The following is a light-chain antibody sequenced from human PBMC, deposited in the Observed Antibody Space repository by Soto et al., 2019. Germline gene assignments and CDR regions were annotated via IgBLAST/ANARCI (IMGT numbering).Light chain of an antibody. CDR1: SSDVGGYNY. CDR3: SSYTSSSTLPYV. J-gene: IGLJ1*01. CDR2: DVS. Sequence: QSVLTQPASVSGSPGQSITISCTGTSSDVGGYNYVSWYQQHPGKAPKLMIYDVSNRPSGVSNGFSGSKSGNTASLTISGLQAEDEADYYCSSYTSSSTLPYVFGTGTKLTVL. V-gene: IGLV2-14*01.